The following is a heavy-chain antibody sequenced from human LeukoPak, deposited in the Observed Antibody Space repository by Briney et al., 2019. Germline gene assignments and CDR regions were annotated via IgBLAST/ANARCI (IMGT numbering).Heavy chain of an antibody. Sequence: GGSLRLSCAASGFTFSSYAMHWVRQAPGKGLEWVAVISYDGSNKYYADSVKGRFTISRDNSKNTLYLQMNSLRAEDTALYYCAKDSGYSSSWYPFDYWGQGTLVTVSS. CDR3: AKDSGYSSSWYPFDY. J-gene: IGHJ4*02. CDR2: ISYDGSNK. V-gene: IGHV3-30-3*01. D-gene: IGHD6-13*01. CDR1: GFTFSSYA.